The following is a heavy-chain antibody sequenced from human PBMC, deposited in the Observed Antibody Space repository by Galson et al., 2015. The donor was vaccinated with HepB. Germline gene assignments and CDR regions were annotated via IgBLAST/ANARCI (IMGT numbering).Heavy chain of an antibody. J-gene: IGHJ4*02. V-gene: IGHV3-30-3*01. CDR1: GFIFRSYV. D-gene: IGHD1-1*01. Sequence: SLRLSCAASGFIFRSYVMHWVRQAPGKRLEWVALVSLDGRKNDYADSVKGRFTISRDNSKNTLYLQMNSLGGDDTAVYYCAKQRVDNWSDVGFDSWGQGTLITVSS. CDR2: VSLDGRKN. CDR3: AKQRVDNWSDVGFDS.